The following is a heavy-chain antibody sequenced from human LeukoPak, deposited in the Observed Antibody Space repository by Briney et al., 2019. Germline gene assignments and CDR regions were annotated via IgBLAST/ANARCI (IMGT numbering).Heavy chain of an antibody. Sequence: ASETLSLTCAVYGGSFSGYYWSWIRQPPGKGLEWIGEINHSGSTNYNPSLKSRVTISVDTSKNQFSLKLSSVTAADTAVYYCARGSSSSWYRLWRFDPWGQGTLVTVSS. V-gene: IGHV4-34*01. D-gene: IGHD6-13*01. CDR3: ARGSSSSWYRLWRFDP. CDR1: GGSFSGYY. J-gene: IGHJ5*02. CDR2: INHSGST.